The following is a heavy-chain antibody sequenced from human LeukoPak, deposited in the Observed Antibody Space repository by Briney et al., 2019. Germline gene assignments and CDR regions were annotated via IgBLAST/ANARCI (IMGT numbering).Heavy chain of an antibody. CDR3: ARVAYYYVRSALGFDY. Sequence: ASVKVSCKASGYTFTGHHVHWVRQAPGQGLEWMRWINPNSGGTNYAQKFQGRVTMTRDTSISTAYMELSRLRSDDTAVYYCARVAYYYVRSALGFDYWGQGTLVTVSS. CDR1: GYTFTGHH. D-gene: IGHD3-10*02. J-gene: IGHJ4*02. V-gene: IGHV1-2*02. CDR2: INPNSGGT.